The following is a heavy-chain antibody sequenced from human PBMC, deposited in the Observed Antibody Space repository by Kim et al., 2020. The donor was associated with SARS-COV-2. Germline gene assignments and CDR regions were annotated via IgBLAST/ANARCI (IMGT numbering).Heavy chain of an antibody. CDR1: GGSIASEGSY. V-gene: IGHV4-30-4*01. J-gene: IGHJ4*01. CDR3: ARGTRDCYDGSGYYYF. Sequence: SETLSLTCTVSGGSIASEGSYWSWIRQPPGKGLEWIGYIYYTGSNYYNPSLESRITLSLDTSNNQFSLKLTSVTAADTAVYYCARGTRDCYDGSGYYYF. CDR2: IYYTGSN. D-gene: IGHD3-22*01.